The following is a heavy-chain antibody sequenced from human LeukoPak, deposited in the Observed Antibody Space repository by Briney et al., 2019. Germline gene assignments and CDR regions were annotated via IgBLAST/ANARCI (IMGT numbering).Heavy chain of an antibody. J-gene: IGHJ4*02. CDR1: GFTFSSYS. V-gene: IGHV3-21*01. CDR2: ISSSSSYI. CDR3: AREHEDDYVWGSYRYPYFDY. Sequence: GGSLRLSCAASGFTFSSYSMNWVRQAPGKGLEWVSSISSSSSYIYYADSVKGRFTISRDNAKNSLYLQMNSLRAEDTAVYYCAREHEDDYVWGSYRYPYFDYWAREPWSPSPQ. D-gene: IGHD3-16*02.